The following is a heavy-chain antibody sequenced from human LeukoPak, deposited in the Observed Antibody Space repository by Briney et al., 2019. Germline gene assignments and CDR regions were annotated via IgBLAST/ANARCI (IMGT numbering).Heavy chain of an antibody. D-gene: IGHD6-6*01. CDR3: ARVEGIAAQELDY. V-gene: IGHV4-59*01. CDR1: GGSISSYY. J-gene: IGHJ4*02. CDR2: IYYSGST. Sequence: SETLSLTCTVSGGSISSYYWSWIRQPPGKGLEWIGYIYYSGSTNYNPSLKSRVTIPVDTSKNQFSLKLSSVTAADTAVYYCARVEGIAAQELDYWGQGTLVTVSS.